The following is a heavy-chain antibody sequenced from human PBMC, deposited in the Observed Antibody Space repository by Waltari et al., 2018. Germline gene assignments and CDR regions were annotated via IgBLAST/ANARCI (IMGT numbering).Heavy chain of an antibody. V-gene: IGHV4-34*01. CDR3: ARGYGPWLFNWFDP. CDR2: INHSGGT. D-gene: IGHD3-10*01. Sequence: QVQLQQWGAGLLKPSETLSLTCAVYGGSFSGYYWSWIRQPPGKGLEWIGEINHSGGTNYNPSLKSRVTISVDTSKNQFSLKLSSVTAADTAVYYCARGYGPWLFNWFDPWGQGTLVTVSS. J-gene: IGHJ5*02. CDR1: GGSFSGYY.